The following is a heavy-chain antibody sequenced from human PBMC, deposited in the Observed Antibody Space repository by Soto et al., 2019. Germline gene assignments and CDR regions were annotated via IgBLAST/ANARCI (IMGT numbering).Heavy chain of an antibody. V-gene: IGHV3-72*01. CDR1: GFTFSDHY. D-gene: IGHD1-26*01. J-gene: IGHJ4*02. CDR3: VRARGRSYSDFHC. CDR2: IRDKGNSYTT. Sequence: PGGSLRLSCAASGFTFSDHYMDWVRQTPGKGLEWVGRIRDKGNSYTTEYAASVRGRFTISRDDSKNSLYLQMNSLKAEDTAVYYCVRARGRSYSDFHCWGQGTQVTVSS.